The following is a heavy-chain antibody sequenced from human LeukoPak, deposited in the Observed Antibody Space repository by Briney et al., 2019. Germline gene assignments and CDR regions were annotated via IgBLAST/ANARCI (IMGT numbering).Heavy chain of an antibody. CDR1: GGSFSGYY. V-gene: IGHV4-59*10. Sequence: SETLSLTCAVYGGSFSGYYWSWIRQPAGKGLEWIGVIDTSGSTNCNPSLQSRVTMSVDTSKNQFSLRLSSVTAADTAVYYCATTLGYGWFDPWGQGTLVTVSS. D-gene: IGHD6-13*01. CDR2: IDTSGST. J-gene: IGHJ5*02. CDR3: ATTLGYGWFDP.